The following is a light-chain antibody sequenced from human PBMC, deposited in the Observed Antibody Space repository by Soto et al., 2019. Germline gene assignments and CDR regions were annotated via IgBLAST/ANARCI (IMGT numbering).Light chain of an antibody. Sequence: DIQMTQSPSTLSGSVGDRVTITRRASQTISSWLAWYQQKPEKAPKLLIYKASTLKSGVPSRFSGSGSGTEFTLTISSLQPDDFATYYCQHYNSYSEAFGQGTKVDIK. V-gene: IGKV1-5*03. CDR2: KAS. J-gene: IGKJ1*01. CDR3: QHYNSYSEA. CDR1: QTISSW.